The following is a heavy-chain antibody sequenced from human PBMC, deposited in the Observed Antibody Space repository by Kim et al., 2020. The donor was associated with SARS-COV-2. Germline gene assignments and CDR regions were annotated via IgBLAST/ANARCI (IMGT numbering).Heavy chain of an antibody. V-gene: IGHV3-23*01. J-gene: IGHJ3*02. D-gene: IGHD6-6*01. CDR3: AKEQLAARPGGCAFDI. CDR2: ISGSGGST. CDR1: GFTFSSYA. Sequence: WGSLRLSCAASGFTFSSYAMSWVRQAPGKGLEWVSAISGSGGSTYYADSVKGRFTISRDNSKNTLYLQMNSLRAEDTAVYYCAKEQLAARPGGCAFDIWGQGTMVTVSS.